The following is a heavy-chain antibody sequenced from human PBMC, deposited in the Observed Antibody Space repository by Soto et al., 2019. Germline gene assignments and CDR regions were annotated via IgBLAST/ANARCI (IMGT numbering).Heavy chain of an antibody. Sequence: VGSLRLSCAASGFTFSNAWMSWVRQAPGKGLEWVGRIKSKTDGGTTDYAAPVKGRFTIPRDDSKNTLYLQMNSLKTEDTAVYYCTTFTVTNGLWYYYGMDVWGQGTTVTVSS. V-gene: IGHV3-15*01. J-gene: IGHJ6*02. CDR1: GFTFSNAW. CDR3: TTFTVTNGLWYYYGMDV. CDR2: IKSKTDGGTT. D-gene: IGHD4-4*01.